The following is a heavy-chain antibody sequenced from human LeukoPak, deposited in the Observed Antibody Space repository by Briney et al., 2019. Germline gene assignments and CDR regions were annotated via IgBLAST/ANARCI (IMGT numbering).Heavy chain of an antibody. CDR1: GLTLSSYA. D-gene: IGHD2-15*01. CDR3: AKAPVTTCSGAYCYPFDY. Sequence: PGGSLRLSCAASGLTLSSYAMSWVRQGPGKGLEWVSAISVSGNTYHADSVKGRFTISRDSSKNTLYLQMNSLRAGDAALYYCAKAPVTTCSGAYCYPFDYWSQGTLVAVSS. V-gene: IGHV3-23*01. CDR2: ISVSGNT. J-gene: IGHJ4*02.